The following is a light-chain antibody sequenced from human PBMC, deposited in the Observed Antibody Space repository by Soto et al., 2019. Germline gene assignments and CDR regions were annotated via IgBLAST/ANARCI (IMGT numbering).Light chain of an antibody. Sequence: IPLTQSPSSLSASIGDRVTITCRASQGISNYFAWYQQKPGKAPKLLIYGAVTLKSGVPSRFSGSGSGTDFALSISSLRPDDLATYYCQQRKNFPPLTFGPGTKVYLK. V-gene: IGKV1-9*01. J-gene: IGKJ3*01. CDR3: QQRKNFPPLT. CDR1: QGISNY. CDR2: GAV.